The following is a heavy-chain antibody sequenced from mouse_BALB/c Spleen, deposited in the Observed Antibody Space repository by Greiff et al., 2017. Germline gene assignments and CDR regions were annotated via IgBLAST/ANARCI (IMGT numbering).Heavy chain of an antibody. V-gene: IGHV1-81*01. CDR3: ALTLYYAMDY. J-gene: IGHJ4*01. Sequence: QVQLQQSGPELVKPGASVKMSCKASGYTFTDYVISWVKQRTGQGLEWIGEIYPGSGSTYYNEKFKGKATLTADKSSSTAYMQLSSLTSEDSAVYFCALTLYYAMDYWGQGTSVTVSS. CDR2: IYPGSGST. CDR1: GYTFTDYV.